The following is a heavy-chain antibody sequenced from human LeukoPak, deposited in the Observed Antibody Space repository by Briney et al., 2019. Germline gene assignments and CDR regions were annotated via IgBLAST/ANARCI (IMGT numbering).Heavy chain of an antibody. V-gene: IGHV4-30-4*01. CDR3: ARVTPGYSSGWYLDY. D-gene: IGHD6-19*01. J-gene: IGHJ4*02. CDR1: GGSIRSGDYY. CDR2: IYYSGST. Sequence: SQTLSLTCTVSGGSIRSGDYYWSWIRQPPGKGLEWIGYIYYSGSTYYNPSLKSRVTISVDTSKNQFSLKLSSVTAADTAVYYCARVTPGYSSGWYLDYWGQGTLVTVSS.